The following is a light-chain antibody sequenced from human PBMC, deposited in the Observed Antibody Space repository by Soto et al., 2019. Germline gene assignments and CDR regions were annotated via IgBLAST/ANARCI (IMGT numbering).Light chain of an antibody. CDR2: SDD. V-gene: IGLV1-44*01. Sequence: QSVLTQPPSVSGTPGQRVTITCSGSSSNIGTYFVHWYQQLPGTAPKLLIYSDDQRPSGVPDRFSGSKSGTSGSLAISGLQSEDEADYYCAAWDDSLNGPVFGGGTKLTVL. CDR3: AAWDDSLNGPV. CDR1: SSNIGTYF. J-gene: IGLJ3*02.